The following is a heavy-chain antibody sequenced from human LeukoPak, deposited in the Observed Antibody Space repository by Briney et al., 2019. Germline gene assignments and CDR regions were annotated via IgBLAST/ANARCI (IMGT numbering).Heavy chain of an antibody. D-gene: IGHD3-22*01. J-gene: IGHJ4*02. Sequence: GGSLRLSCAASGFTFSRYSMNWVRQAPGKGLEWVSYISSSSSTIYYEDSVKGRFTISRDNAKNSLYLQMNSLRAEDTAVYYCARDNYYDSSGYYSPYVFDYWGQGTLVTVSS. CDR3: ARDNYYDSSGYYSPYVFDY. CDR1: GFTFSRYS. V-gene: IGHV3-48*04. CDR2: ISSSSSTI.